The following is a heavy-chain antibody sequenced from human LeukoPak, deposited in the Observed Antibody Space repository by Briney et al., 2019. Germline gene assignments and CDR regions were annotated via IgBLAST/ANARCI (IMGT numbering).Heavy chain of an antibody. CDR3: AREDGYCSGGNCYSYFDS. CDR1: GFTFSHFW. CDR2: IKKTGSET. J-gene: IGHJ4*02. Sequence: GGSLRLSCAASGFTFSHFWMSWVRQAPGKGLEWVAYIKKTGSETYYVDSVKGRFTITRDNTRNSLFLQMYSLRAEDTAVYFCAREDGYCSGGNCYSYFDSWGQGSLVTVSS. D-gene: IGHD2-15*01. V-gene: IGHV3-7*01.